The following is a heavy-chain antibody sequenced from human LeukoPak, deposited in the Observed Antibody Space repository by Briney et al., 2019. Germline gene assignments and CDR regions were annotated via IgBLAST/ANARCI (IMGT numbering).Heavy chain of an antibody. CDR1: GFTFSSYS. CDR2: ISSSSTTI. CDR3: ARGPYKDFWSGYSDY. V-gene: IGHV3-48*01. D-gene: IGHD3-3*01. Sequence: GGSLRLSCSASGFTFSSYSMNWVRQAPGKGLEWVSYISSSSTTIYYADSVKDRFTISRDNAKNSLYLQMNSLRVADTAVYYCARGPYKDFWSGYSDYWGQGTLVTVSS. J-gene: IGHJ4*02.